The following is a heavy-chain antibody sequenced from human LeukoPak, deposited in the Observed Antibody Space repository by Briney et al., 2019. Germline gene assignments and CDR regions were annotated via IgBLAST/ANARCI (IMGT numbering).Heavy chain of an antibody. V-gene: IGHV1-69*05. D-gene: IGHD3-9*01. CDR1: GGTFSSYA. Sequence: SVKVSCKASGGTFSSYAINWVRHSPGQVLECIGSIIPIFCTANYAQKFKGRVTITTDESTSTAYMELSSLRSEDTAVYFFFFKQKTTYDILTGYNDNWFDPWGQGTLVTVSS. CDR2: IIPIFCTA. CDR3: FFKQKTTYDILTGYNDNWFDP. J-gene: IGHJ5*02.